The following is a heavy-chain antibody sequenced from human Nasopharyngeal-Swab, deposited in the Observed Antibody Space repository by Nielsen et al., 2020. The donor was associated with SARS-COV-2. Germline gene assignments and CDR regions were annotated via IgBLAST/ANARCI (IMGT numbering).Heavy chain of an antibody. V-gene: IGHV3-7*04. Sequence: GGSLRLSCAASGFTFSSYWMSWVRQAPGKGLEWVANIKQDGSEKYYVDSVKGRFTISRDNAKNSLYLQMNSLRAEDTAVYYCARFGYSYGYNYYYMDVWGKGTTVTVSS. J-gene: IGHJ6*03. CDR2: IKQDGSEK. CDR3: ARFGYSYGYNYYYMDV. D-gene: IGHD5-18*01. CDR1: GFTFSSYW.